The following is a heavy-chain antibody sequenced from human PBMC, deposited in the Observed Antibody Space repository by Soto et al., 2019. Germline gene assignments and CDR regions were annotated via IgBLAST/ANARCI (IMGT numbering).Heavy chain of an antibody. CDR2: ISSSSYI. Sequence: PGGSLRLSCAASGFTFSSYSMNWVRQAPGKGLEWVSSISSSSYIYYADSVKGRFTISRDNAKNSLYLQMNSLRAEDTAVYYCARELFESYYYYGMDVWGQGTTVTVSS. V-gene: IGHV3-21*01. CDR3: ARELFESYYYYGMDV. J-gene: IGHJ6*02. D-gene: IGHD3-9*01. CDR1: GFTFSSYS.